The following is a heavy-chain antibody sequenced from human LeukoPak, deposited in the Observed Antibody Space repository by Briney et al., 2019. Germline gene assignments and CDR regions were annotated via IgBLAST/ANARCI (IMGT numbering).Heavy chain of an antibody. CDR3: ARAPARRYCSSTSCYGVYYYYMDV. Sequence: ASVKVSCKASGGTFSSYAISWVRQAPGQGLEWMGGIIPIFGTANYAQKFQGRVTITADESTSTAYMELSSLRSEDTAVYYCARAPARRYCSSTSCYGVYYYYMDVWGKGTTVTVSS. CDR1: GGTFSSYA. CDR2: IIPIFGTA. D-gene: IGHD2-2*01. V-gene: IGHV1-69*13. J-gene: IGHJ6*03.